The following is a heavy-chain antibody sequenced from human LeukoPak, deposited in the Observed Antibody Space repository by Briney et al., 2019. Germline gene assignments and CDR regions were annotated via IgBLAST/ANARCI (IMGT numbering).Heavy chain of an antibody. J-gene: IGHJ4*02. CDR3: AQGRSGSYYAFDY. V-gene: IGHV3-23*01. CDR2: ITGSGAGT. D-gene: IGHD1-26*01. Sequence: SGGSLRLSCAASGFTFSSYAMNWVRQPPGKGLEWISGITGSGAGTYYADSVKGRFTISRDNSKNTLYLQMNSLRAEDTALYYCAQGRSGSYYAFDYWGQGTLVTVSS. CDR1: GFTFSSYA.